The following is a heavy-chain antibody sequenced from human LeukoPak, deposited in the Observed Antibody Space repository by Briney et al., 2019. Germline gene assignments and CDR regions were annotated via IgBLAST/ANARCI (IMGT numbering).Heavy chain of an antibody. CDR1: GYTFTGYY. J-gene: IGHJ4*02. D-gene: IGHD3-3*01. CDR2: INPNSGAT. Sequence: ASVKVSCKASGYTFTGYYMHWVRLAPGQGLEWMGWINPNSGATNYAQKFQGRVTMARDTSISTAYMELSSLRSEDTAVYYCARNSGSTFDFWSGYYPGIDYWGQGTLVTVSS. CDR3: ARNSGSTFDFWSGYYPGIDY. V-gene: IGHV1-2*02.